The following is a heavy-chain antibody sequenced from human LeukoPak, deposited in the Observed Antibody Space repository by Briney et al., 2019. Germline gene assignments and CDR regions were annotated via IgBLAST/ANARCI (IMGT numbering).Heavy chain of an antibody. CDR3: ARVQEASVYYDFWSGYYPVGAFDI. V-gene: IGHV4-59*01. CDR1: GGSISSYY. Sequence: SETLSLTSTVSGGSISSYYWSWIRQPPGKGLEWIGYIYYSGSTNYNPSLKSQVTISVDTSKNQFSLQLRSVTAADTAVYYCARVQEASVYYDFWSGYYPVGAFDIWGQGTMVTVSS. D-gene: IGHD3-3*01. J-gene: IGHJ3*02. CDR2: IYYSGST.